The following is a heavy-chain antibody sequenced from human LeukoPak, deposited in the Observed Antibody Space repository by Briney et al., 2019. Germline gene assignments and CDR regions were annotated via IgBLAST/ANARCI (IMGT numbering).Heavy chain of an antibody. Sequence: GGSLRLSCAASGFTFSSYWMHWVRQAPGKGLVGVSRINSDGSSTSYADSVKGRFTISRDNAKNTLYLQMNSLRAEDTAVYYCARSLAAERGLGGYWGQGTLVTVSS. CDR2: INSDGSST. D-gene: IGHD3-16*01. CDR3: ARSLAAERGLGGY. V-gene: IGHV3-74*01. CDR1: GFTFSSYW. J-gene: IGHJ4*02.